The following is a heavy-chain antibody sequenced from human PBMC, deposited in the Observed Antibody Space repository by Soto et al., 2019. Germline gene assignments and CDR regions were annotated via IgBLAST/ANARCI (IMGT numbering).Heavy chain of an antibody. Sequence: QVQLQQWGAGLLKPSETLSLTCAVYGGSFSGYYWSWIRQPPGKGLEWIGEINHSGSTNYNPSLKSRVTIAVDTSKNQFSLKLSSVTAADTAVYYCARGVPRLAYYYYYGMDVCGQGTTVTVSS. CDR2: INHSGST. CDR3: ARGVPRLAYYYYYGMDV. CDR1: GGSFSGYY. V-gene: IGHV4-34*01. J-gene: IGHJ6*02.